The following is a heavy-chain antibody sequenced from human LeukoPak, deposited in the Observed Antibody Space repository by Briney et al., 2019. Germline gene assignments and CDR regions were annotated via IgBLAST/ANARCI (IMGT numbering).Heavy chain of an antibody. CDR3: ARTEMTTVTPIDY. CDR1: GGTFSSYA. D-gene: IGHD4-17*01. Sequence: ASVKVSCKASGGTFSSYAISWVRQAPGPGLEWMGRIIPIFGIANYAQKFQGRVTITADKSTSTAYMELSSLRSEDTAVYYCARTEMTTVTPIDYWGQGTLVTVSS. V-gene: IGHV1-69*04. J-gene: IGHJ4*02. CDR2: IIPIFGIA.